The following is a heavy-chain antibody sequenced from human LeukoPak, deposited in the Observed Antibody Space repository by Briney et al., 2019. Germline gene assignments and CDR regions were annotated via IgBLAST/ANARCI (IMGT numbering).Heavy chain of an antibody. Sequence: GSLRLSCAASGFTFSSFSMSWVRQPPGKGLEWIGSIYYSGSTYYNPSLKSRVTISVDTSKNQFALKLSSVTAADTAVYYCARRGGDYPFDYWGQGTLVTVSS. CDR1: GFTFSSFS. CDR3: ARRGGDYPFDY. V-gene: IGHV4-39*01. CDR2: IYYSGST. D-gene: IGHD4-17*01. J-gene: IGHJ4*02.